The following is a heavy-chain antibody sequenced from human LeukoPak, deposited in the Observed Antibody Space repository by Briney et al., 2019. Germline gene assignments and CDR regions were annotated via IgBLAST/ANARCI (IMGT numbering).Heavy chain of an antibody. D-gene: IGHD3-10*01. CDR1: GFTFSSHG. V-gene: IGHV3-30*18. CDR3: AKNYGSGTYYILDY. Sequence: PGGSLRLSCAASGFTFSSHGMHWVRQAPGKGLEWVTVISYDGSNKYYADSVKGRFTISRDNPKNTLYLQMNSLRAEDTAVYYCAKNYGSGTYYILDYWGQGTLVPVSS. CDR2: ISYDGSNK. J-gene: IGHJ4*02.